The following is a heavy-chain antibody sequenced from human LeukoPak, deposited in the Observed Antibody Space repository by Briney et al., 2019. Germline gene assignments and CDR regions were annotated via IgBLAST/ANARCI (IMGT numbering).Heavy chain of an antibody. J-gene: IGHJ4*02. Sequence: RTGGSLRLSWAAPGFTLRSYAMSWVGKAQGKGLEGVSAISGSGGSTYYADSVKGRFTISRDNAKNSLYLQMNSLRAEDTAVYYCARDIPPGGGSYDYWGQGTLVTVSS. CDR2: ISGSGGST. CDR1: GFTLRSYA. D-gene: IGHD1-26*01. V-gene: IGHV3-23*01. CDR3: ARDIPPGGGSYDY.